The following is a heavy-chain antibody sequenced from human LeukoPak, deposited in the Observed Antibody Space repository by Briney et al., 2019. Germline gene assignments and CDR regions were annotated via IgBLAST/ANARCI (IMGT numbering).Heavy chain of an antibody. CDR3: ARDQIGYSYGYFWPTNYYYMDV. V-gene: IGHV1-2*02. J-gene: IGHJ6*03. CDR1: GCTFTGYY. D-gene: IGHD5-18*01. Sequence: ASVTVSCKASGCTFTGYYMHWVRQAPGQGLEWMGWINPNSGGTDYAQKFQGRVTMTRDTSISTAYMELRSLRAEDTAVYYCARDQIGYSYGYFWPTNYYYMDVWGKGTTVTVSS. CDR2: INPNSGGT.